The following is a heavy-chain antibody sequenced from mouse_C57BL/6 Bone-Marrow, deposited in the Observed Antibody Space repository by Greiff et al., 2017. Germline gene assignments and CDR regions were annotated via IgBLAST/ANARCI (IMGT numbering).Heavy chain of an antibody. V-gene: IGHV1-78*01. J-gene: IGHJ2*01. Sequence: QVQLQQSDAELVKPGASVKISCKVSGYTFTDHTIHWMKQRPEQGLEWIGYIYPRDGSTKYNEKFKGKATLTADKSSSTAYMQLNSLTSEDSAVYFCSRLGYYYDLVSPYYFDYWGQGTTLTVSS. CDR2: IYPRDGST. CDR1: GYTFTDHT. CDR3: SRLGYYYDLVSPYYFDY. D-gene: IGHD2-4*01.